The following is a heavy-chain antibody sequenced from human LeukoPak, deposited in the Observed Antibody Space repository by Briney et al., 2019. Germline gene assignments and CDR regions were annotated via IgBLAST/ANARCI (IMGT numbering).Heavy chain of an antibody. CDR2: ISSRGDST. J-gene: IGHJ4*02. Sequence: GGSLILSCAASGFTFSNYAMSWVRQVPGRGLEWVSTISSRGDSTYDADSVKGRFTISRDNSKNSLYLQMNSVRAEDTAVYYWARGSRPDITVAHTVEKWGQGTLVTVSS. CDR3: ARGSRPDITVAHTVEK. CDR1: GFTFSNYA. D-gene: IGHD6-19*01. V-gene: IGHV3-23*01.